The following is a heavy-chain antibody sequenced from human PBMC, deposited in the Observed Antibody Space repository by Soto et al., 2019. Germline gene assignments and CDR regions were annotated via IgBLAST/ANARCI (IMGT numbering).Heavy chain of an antibody. D-gene: IGHD2-21*01. CDR3: AKGGPDAFCGGGRCYFES. CDR1: GFTFDDFA. Sequence: DVHLVASGGGLAQHGRSLRLSCAASGFTFDDFAMHWVRRVPGKGLEWVSSITWNGKTTGYADSVKGRFIISRDNAKNSLDLQMNSLRREDTALYYCAKGGPDAFCGGGRCYFESWGQGTQVTVAS. V-gene: IGHV3-9*01. J-gene: IGHJ4*02. CDR2: ITWNGKTT.